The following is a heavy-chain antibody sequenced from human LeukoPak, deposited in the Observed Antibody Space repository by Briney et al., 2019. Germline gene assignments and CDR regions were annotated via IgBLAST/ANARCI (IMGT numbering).Heavy chain of an antibody. CDR2: VYYSGST. V-gene: IGHV4-39*01. D-gene: IGHD3-16*01. CDR3: AHFRGGAFDF. CDR1: GCSISSSSYY. Sequence: PSETLSLTCTVSGCSISSSSYYWGWIRQPPGKGLEWIVSVYYSGSTYSNPSLKSRVTISVDTSKKQFALKLRSVNAADTAVYYCAHFRGGAFDFWGQGTMVTVSA. J-gene: IGHJ3*01.